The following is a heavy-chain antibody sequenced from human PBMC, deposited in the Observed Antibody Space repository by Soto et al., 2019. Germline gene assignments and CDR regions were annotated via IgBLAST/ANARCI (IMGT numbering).Heavy chain of an antibody. J-gene: IGHJ6*02. CDR2: INSDGSST. CDR1: GFTFGSLS. V-gene: IGHV3-74*01. D-gene: IGHD3-22*01. CDR3: ARDPPLVYYDSSGYYYYYRGRDF. Sequence: RDPSTAFGFTFGSLSVRWVRKDKGKGLVWVSRINSDGSSTSYADSVKGRFTISRDNAKNTLYLQMNSLRAEDTAVYYCARDPPLVYYDSSGYYYYYRGRDFWXQGPTVYVS.